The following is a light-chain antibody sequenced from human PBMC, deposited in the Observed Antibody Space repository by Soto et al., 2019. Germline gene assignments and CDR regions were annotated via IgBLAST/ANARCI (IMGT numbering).Light chain of an antibody. J-gene: IGKJ3*01. Sequence: DIQMTQSPSALSASVGDRVTLTCRASQNINIYLHWYQQKPGKAPELLIFAASSVPSGVPSRFSGSGSGTDFTLAISSLQPEDVATYFCQQSYSGPPFTFGPGTKVDI. CDR2: AAS. CDR3: QQSYSGPPFT. V-gene: IGKV1-39*01. CDR1: QNINIY.